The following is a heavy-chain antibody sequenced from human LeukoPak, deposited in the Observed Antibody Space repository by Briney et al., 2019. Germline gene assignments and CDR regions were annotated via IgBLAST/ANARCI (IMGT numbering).Heavy chain of an antibody. J-gene: IGHJ4*02. V-gene: IGHV3-7*01. D-gene: IGHD2-21*02. CDR3: ATFCGGDCSLPNDY. CDR2: IKQDGSEK. Sequence: GGSLRLSCAASGFTFSRYWMSWVRQAPGKGLEWVANIKQDGSEKYYVDSVKGRFTISRDNAKNSLYLQMNTLRAEDTAVYYCATFCGGDCSLPNDYWGQGTLVTVSS. CDR1: GFTFSRYW.